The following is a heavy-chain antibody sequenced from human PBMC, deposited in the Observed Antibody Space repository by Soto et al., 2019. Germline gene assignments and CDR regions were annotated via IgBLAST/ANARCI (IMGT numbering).Heavy chain of an antibody. CDR3: ARHETGAGDCSITTCQSYYYNLDV. J-gene: IGHJ6*02. CDR2: IHPVDSDT. V-gene: IGHV5-51*01. Sequence: GESLKISCKGSGYSFTNYWIGWVRQLPGKGLEWVGIIHPVDSDTRYSPSFQGQVTISADKSITTAYLQWSSLKASDTAIYYCARHETGAGDCSITTCQSYYYNLDVWGQGTTVTVSS. D-gene: IGHD2-2*01. CDR1: GYSFTNYW.